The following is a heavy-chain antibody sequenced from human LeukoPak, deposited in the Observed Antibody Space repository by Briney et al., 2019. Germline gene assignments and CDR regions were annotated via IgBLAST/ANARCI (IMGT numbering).Heavy chain of an antibody. D-gene: IGHD4-17*01. V-gene: IGHV1-2*06. CDR3: ARSYGDSGNHFYYMDV. J-gene: IGHJ6*03. CDR2: INPNSGGT. CDR1: GYTFTGYY. Sequence: ASVKVSCKASGYTFTGYYIHWVRQAPGQGLEWMGRINPNSGGTNRAQKFQGRVTMTRDTSISTAYMEVSRLRSDDTAMYYCARSYGDSGNHFYYMDVWGKGTTVTVSS.